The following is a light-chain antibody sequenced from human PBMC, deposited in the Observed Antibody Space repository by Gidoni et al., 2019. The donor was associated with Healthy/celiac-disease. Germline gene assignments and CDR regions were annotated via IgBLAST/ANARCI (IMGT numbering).Light chain of an antibody. V-gene: IGKV3-11*01. CDR3: QQRSNWPPVSIT. J-gene: IGKJ5*01. CDR2: DAS. CDR1: QSVSSY. Sequence: EIVLTQSPATLSLYPGERATLSCRASQSVSSYLAWYQQKPGQAPRLLIYDASNRATGIPARFSGSGSGTDFTLTISSLEPEDFAVYYCQQRSNWPPVSITFGQGTRLEIK.